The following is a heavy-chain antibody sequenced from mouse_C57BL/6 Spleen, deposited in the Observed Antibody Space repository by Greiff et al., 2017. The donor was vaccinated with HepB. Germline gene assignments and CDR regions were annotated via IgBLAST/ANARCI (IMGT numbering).Heavy chain of an antibody. J-gene: IGHJ2*01. CDR1: GYTFTSYG. Sequence: QVQLQQSGAELARPGASVKLSCKASGYTFTSYGISWVKQRTGQGLEWIGEIYPRSGNTYYNEKFKGKATLTADNSSSTAYMELRSLTSEDSAVYFCARQLRLEGYYFDYWGQGTTLTVSS. V-gene: IGHV1-81*01. CDR3: ARQLRLEGYYFDY. D-gene: IGHD3-2*02. CDR2: IYPRSGNT.